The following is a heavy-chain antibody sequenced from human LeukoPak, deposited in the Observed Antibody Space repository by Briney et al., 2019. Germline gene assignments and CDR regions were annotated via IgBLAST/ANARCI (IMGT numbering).Heavy chain of an antibody. V-gene: IGHV3-30-3*01. CDR1: GFTLSSYA. Sequence: GGSLRLSCAASGFTLSSYAMHWVRQAPGKGLEWVAVISYDGSNKYYADSVKGRFTISRDNSKNTLYLQMNSLRAEDTAVYYCARDRQYSSSWLYFDYWGQGTLVTVSS. CDR2: ISYDGSNK. CDR3: ARDRQYSSSWLYFDY. D-gene: IGHD6-13*01. J-gene: IGHJ4*02.